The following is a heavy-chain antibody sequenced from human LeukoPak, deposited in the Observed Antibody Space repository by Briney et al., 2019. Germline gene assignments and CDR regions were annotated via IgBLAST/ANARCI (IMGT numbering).Heavy chain of an antibody. Sequence: PSETLSLTCAVYGGSFSGYYWSWIRQTPGKGLEWIGEINHSRSTNYNPSLKSRVTISVDTSKNQFSLKLSSVTAADTAVYYCARYLLNDFWSGYRLPRYFDYWGQGTLVTVSS. CDR3: ARYLLNDFWSGYRLPRYFDY. CDR1: GGSFSGYY. J-gene: IGHJ4*02. V-gene: IGHV4-34*01. CDR2: INHSRST. D-gene: IGHD3-3*01.